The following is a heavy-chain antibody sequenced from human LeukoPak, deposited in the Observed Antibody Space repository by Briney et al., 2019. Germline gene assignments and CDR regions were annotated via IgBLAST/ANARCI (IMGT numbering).Heavy chain of an antibody. D-gene: IGHD2-21*02. J-gene: IGHJ4*02. Sequence: PLHTLSLTYSLSGGCLSSGGYYWRWIRPPTGRGLAWIGYIYSSGRTCCNPSLKSRLIISVDTPKNQFALPLTGVTAADTAVYYCARQKLGGVTAFDYWGQGPLVTVSS. CDR2: IYSSGRT. V-gene: IGHV4-31*03. CDR1: GGCLSSGGYY. CDR3: ARQKLGGVTAFDY.